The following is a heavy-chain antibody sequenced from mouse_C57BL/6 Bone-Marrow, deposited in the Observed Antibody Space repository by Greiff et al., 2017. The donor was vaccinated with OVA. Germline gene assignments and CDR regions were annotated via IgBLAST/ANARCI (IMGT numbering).Heavy chain of an antibody. V-gene: IGHV1-80*01. J-gene: IGHJ2*01. CDR1: GYAFSSYW. CDR3: AREENWGYFDY. D-gene: IGHD4-1*01. Sequence: VQLQQSGAELVKPGASVKISCKASGYAFSSYWMNWVKQRPGKGLEWIGQIYPGDGDTNYNGKFKGKATLTADTSSSTAYMQLSSLTSEDSAVYCCAREENWGYFDYWGQGTTLTVSS. CDR2: IYPGDGDT.